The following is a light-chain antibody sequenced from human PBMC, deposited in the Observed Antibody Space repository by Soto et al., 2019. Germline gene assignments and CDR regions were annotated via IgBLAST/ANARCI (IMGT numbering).Light chain of an antibody. V-gene: IGKV3-15*01. J-gene: IGKJ2*01. Sequence: EIVMTQSAATLSVSPGERATLSCRASQSVSSNLAWYQQKPGQAPRLLIYGASTRATGIPARFGGSGSGTEFTLTISSLQSEDFAVYYCQQYNNWPPKFTFGQGTKLEIK. CDR2: GAS. CDR1: QSVSSN. CDR3: QQYNNWPPKFT.